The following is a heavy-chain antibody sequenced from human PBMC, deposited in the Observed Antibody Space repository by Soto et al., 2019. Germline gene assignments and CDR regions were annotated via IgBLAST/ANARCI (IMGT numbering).Heavy chain of an antibody. V-gene: IGHV3-13*01. J-gene: IGHJ4*02. CDR1: GFTFSSYD. CDR3: ARVPKGQLWTFDY. Sequence: EVQLVESGGGLVQPGGSLRLSCAASGFTFSSYDMHWVRQATGKGLEWVSAIGTAGDTFYPGSVKGRFTISRENAKNSLYLQRNSLRAGDTAVYYCARVPKGQLWTFDYWGQGTLVTVSS. CDR2: IGTAGDT. D-gene: IGHD5-18*01.